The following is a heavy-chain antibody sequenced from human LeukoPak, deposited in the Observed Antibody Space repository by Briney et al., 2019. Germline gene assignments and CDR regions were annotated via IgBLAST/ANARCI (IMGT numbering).Heavy chain of an antibody. Sequence: GRSLRLSCAASGFTFDDYAMHWVRPAPGKGLEWVSGISWNSGSIGYADSVKGRFTISRDNAKNSLYLQMNSLRAEDTALYYCAKSEMATIPPAYWGQGTLVTVSS. CDR2: ISWNSGSI. J-gene: IGHJ4*02. D-gene: IGHD5-24*01. CDR3: AKSEMATIPPAY. V-gene: IGHV3-9*01. CDR1: GFTFDDYA.